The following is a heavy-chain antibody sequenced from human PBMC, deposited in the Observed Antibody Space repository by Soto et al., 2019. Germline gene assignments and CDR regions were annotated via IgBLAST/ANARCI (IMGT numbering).Heavy chain of an antibody. J-gene: IGHJ4*02. D-gene: IGHD5-18*01. Sequence: QLQLQESGPGLVKPSETLSLTCTVSGGSISSSDYYWGWIRQPPGKGLEWIGNIYYSGSASYNPSLKRRVTISVDTSKNQVSMKLSSVTAADTAVYSGVSGYPWVGFDYWGKGTLVTVSS. CDR3: VSGYPWVGFDY. CDR2: IYYSGSA. V-gene: IGHV4-39*01. CDR1: GGSISSSDYY.